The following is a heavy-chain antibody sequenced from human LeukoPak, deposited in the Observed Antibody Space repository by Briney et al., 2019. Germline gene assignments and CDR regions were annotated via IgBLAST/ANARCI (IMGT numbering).Heavy chain of an antibody. CDR2: ISAYNGNT. CDR1: GGTFSSYA. Sequence: ASAKVSCKASGGTFSSYAISWVRQAPGQGLEWMGWISAYNGNTNYAQKLQGRVTMTTDTSTSTAYMELRSLRSDDTAVYYCAHLTRGYWGQGTLVTVSS. CDR3: AHLTRGY. V-gene: IGHV1-18*01. D-gene: IGHD2-2*01. J-gene: IGHJ4*02.